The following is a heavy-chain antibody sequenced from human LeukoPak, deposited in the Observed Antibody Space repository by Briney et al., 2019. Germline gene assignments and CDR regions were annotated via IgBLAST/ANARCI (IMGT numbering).Heavy chain of an antibody. D-gene: IGHD1-26*01. V-gene: IGHV1-69*13. CDR3: ARDRSGSYSYYYYYMDV. Sequence: ASVKVSCXASGGTFSSYAISWVRQAPGQGLEWMGGIIPIFGTANYAQKFQGRVTITADESTSTAYMELSSLRSQDTAVYYCARDRSGSYSYYYYYMDVWGTGTTVTVSS. J-gene: IGHJ6*03. CDR2: IIPIFGTA. CDR1: GGTFSSYA.